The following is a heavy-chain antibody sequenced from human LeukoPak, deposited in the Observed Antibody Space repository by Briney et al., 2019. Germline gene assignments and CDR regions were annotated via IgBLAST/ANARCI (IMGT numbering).Heavy chain of an antibody. D-gene: IGHD1-26*01. J-gene: IGHJ4*02. CDR2: LMGSGDNT. CDR3: ARTLWGGTDY. V-gene: IGHV3-23*01. Sequence: PGGSLRLSCAASGFTFSIYAMTWLRQAPGKGLEFISSLMGSGDNTKYADSVRGRFTISRDNSKNTVYLQMNSLRVEDTAVYYCARTLWGGTDYWGQGTLVTVSS. CDR1: GFTFSIYA.